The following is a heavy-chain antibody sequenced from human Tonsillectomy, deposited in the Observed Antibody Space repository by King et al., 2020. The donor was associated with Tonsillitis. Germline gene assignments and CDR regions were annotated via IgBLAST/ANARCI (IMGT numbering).Heavy chain of an antibody. Sequence: VQLVESGGGLVQPGGSLRLSCAASGFTFSDHYMDWVRQAPGKGLEWVGRTRNKANSYTTEYAASVKGRFTISRDDSKNSLYLQMNSLKTEDTAVYYCARVRSWDDYLDYWGQGTLVTVSS. CDR2: TRNKANSYTT. CDR1: GFTFSDHY. V-gene: IGHV3-72*01. J-gene: IGHJ4*02. D-gene: IGHD1-26*01. CDR3: ARVRSWDDYLDY.